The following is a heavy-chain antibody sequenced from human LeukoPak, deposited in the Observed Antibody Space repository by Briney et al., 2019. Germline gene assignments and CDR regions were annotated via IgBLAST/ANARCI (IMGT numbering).Heavy chain of an antibody. J-gene: IGHJ4*02. CDR1: GFTFSDYY. CDR3: AKDTYSSSPYYFDY. CDR2: ISSSGSTI. V-gene: IGHV3-11*01. D-gene: IGHD6-6*01. Sequence: GGSLRLSCAASGFTFSDYYMSWIRQAPGKGLEWVSYISSSGSTIYYADSVKGRFTISRDNSKNTLFLQMNSLRAEDTAVYYCAKDTYSSSPYYFDYWGQGTLVTVSS.